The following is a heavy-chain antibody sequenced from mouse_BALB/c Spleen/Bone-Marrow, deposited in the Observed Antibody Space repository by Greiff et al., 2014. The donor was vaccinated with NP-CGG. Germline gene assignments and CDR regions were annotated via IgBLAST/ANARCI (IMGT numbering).Heavy chain of an antibody. D-gene: IGHD1-2*01. Sequence: VMLEESGPGLVAPSQSLSITCTVSGFSLTSYGVHWVRQPPGKGLEWLGVIWADGSTNYNSALMSRLSISKDNSKSQVFLKMNSLQTDDTAMYYCSRITTATGAIDYRGQGTSVTVSS. CDR3: SRITTATGAIDY. CDR2: IWADGST. V-gene: IGHV2-9*02. CDR1: GFSLTSYG. J-gene: IGHJ4*01.